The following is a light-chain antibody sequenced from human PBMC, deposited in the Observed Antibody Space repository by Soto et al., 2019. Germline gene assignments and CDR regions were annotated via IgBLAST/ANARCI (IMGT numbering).Light chain of an antibody. CDR3: SSYAGSHNNV. CDR2: EVS. V-gene: IGLV2-8*01. J-gene: IGLJ1*01. Sequence: SVLTQPPSASGSPGQSVTISCTGTSSDVGGYNYVSWYQQHPGKAPKLMIYEVSKRPSGVPDRFSGSKSGNTASLTVSGLQSEDEPAYYCSSYAGSHNNVFGTGTKRTVL. CDR1: SSDVGGYNY.